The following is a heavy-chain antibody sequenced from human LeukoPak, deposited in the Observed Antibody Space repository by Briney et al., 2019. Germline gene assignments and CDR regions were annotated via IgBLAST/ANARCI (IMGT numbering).Heavy chain of an antibody. Sequence: SQTLSLTCTVSGGSISSGGYYWNWIRQHPGKGLEWIGFIFYSGSTYYNPSLQSRVSISVDTSKNLLSLKLASVTAADTAVYYCARGLNITVTTHYFDYWGQGTLVTVSS. CDR2: IFYSGST. J-gene: IGHJ4*02. V-gene: IGHV4-31*03. CDR1: GGSISSGGYY. D-gene: IGHD4-4*01. CDR3: ARGLNITVTTHYFDY.